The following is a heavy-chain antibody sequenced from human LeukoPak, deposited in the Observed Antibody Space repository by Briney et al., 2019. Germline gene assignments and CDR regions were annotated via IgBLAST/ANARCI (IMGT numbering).Heavy chain of an antibody. V-gene: IGHV3-21*01. CDR1: GFTFSSYS. CDR3: AREGIAVAGTSGSCDY. J-gene: IGHJ4*02. CDR2: ISSSSSYI. Sequence: GGSLRLSCAASGFTFSSYSVNWVRQAPGKGLEWVSSISSSSSYIYYADSVRGRFTISRDNAKNSLYLQMNSLRDEDTAVYYCAREGIAVAGTSGSCDYWGQGTLVTVSS. D-gene: IGHD6-19*01.